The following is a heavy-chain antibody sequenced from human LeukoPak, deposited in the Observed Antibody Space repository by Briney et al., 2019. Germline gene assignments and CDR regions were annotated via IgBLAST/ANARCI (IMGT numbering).Heavy chain of an antibody. CDR3: AMAYSSSWYEDAFDI. CDR2: INHSGST. D-gene: IGHD6-13*01. V-gene: IGHV4-34*01. Sequence: SATLSLTCAVYGGSFSDYYWSWIRQPPGKGLEWIGEINHSGSTNYNPSLKSRVTISVDTSKNQFSLKLSSVTAADTAVYYCAMAYSSSWYEDAFDIWGQGTMVTVSS. J-gene: IGHJ3*02. CDR1: GGSFSDYY.